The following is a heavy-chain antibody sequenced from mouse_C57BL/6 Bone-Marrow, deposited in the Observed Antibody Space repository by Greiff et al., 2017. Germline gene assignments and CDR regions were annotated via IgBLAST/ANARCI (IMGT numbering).Heavy chain of an antibody. CDR2: IDPENGAT. CDR3: TVFITTVVATSYWYFDV. Sequence: VQLQQSGAELVRPGASVKLSFTASGFNIKDDYMHWVKQRPEQGLEWIGWIDPENGATEYASKFQGKATITADTSSNTAYLQLSSLTSEDTVFYYCTVFITTVVATSYWYFDVWGTGTTVTVSS. J-gene: IGHJ1*03. D-gene: IGHD1-1*01. V-gene: IGHV14-4*01. CDR1: GFNIKDDY.